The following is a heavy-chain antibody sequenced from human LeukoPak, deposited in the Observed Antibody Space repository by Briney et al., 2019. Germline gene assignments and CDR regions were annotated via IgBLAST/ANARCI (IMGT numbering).Heavy chain of an antibody. CDR3: ARGIYDYVWGSSRLHFDY. J-gene: IGHJ4*02. CDR1: DGSISSHY. Sequence: SETLSLTCTVSDGSISSHYWSWIRQPPGKGLEWIGHIYYNGSTEYNLSLKSRVTLSVDTSKNQFSLKLSSVTAADTAVYYCARGIYDYVWGSSRLHFDYWGQGTLVTVSS. CDR2: IYYNGST. D-gene: IGHD3-16*02. V-gene: IGHV4-59*11.